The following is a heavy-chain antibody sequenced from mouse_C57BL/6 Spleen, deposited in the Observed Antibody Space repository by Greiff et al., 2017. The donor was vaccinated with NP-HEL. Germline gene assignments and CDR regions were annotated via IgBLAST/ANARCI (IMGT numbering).Heavy chain of an antibody. CDR1: GYTFTDYE. Sequence: VQLQQSGAELVRPGASVTLCCKASGYTFTDYEMHWVKQTPVHGLEWIGAIDPETGGTAYNQKFKGKAILTADKSSSTAYMELRSLTSEDSAVYYCTRAGYSNPAWFAYWGQGTLVTVSA. CDR3: TRAGYSNPAWFAY. J-gene: IGHJ3*01. D-gene: IGHD2-5*01. CDR2: IDPETGGT. V-gene: IGHV1-15*01.